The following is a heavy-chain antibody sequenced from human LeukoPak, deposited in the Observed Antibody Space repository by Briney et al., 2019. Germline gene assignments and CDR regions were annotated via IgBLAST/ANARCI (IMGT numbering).Heavy chain of an antibody. Sequence: GGSLRLSCAASGFTFSSYWMSWVRQAPGKGLEWVGRIKSKTDGGTTDYAAPVKGRFTISRDDSKNTLYLQMNSLKTEDTAVYYCYDSSGYWDYWGQGTLVTVSS. V-gene: IGHV3-15*01. CDR3: YDSSGYWDY. J-gene: IGHJ4*02. CDR2: IKSKTDGGTT. CDR1: GFTFSSYW. D-gene: IGHD3-22*01.